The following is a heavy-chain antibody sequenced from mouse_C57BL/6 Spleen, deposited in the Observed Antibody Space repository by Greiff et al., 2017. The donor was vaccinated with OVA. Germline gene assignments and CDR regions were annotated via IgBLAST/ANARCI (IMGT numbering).Heavy chain of an antibody. V-gene: IGHV1-80*01. J-gene: IGHJ2*01. CDR1: GYAFSSYW. CDR3: ARGYYGREYYFDY. Sequence: QVQLQQSGAELVKPGASVKISCKASGYAFSSYWMNWVKQRPGKGLEWIGQIYPGDGDTNYNGKFKGKATLTADKSSSTAYMQRSSLTSEDSAVYFCARGYYGREYYFDYWGQGTTLTVSS. D-gene: IGHD1-1*01. CDR2: IYPGDGDT.